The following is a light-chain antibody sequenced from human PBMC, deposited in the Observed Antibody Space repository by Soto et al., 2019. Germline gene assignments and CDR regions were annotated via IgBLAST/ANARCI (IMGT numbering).Light chain of an antibody. CDR1: SSNIGAGYD. Sequence: QSVLTQPPSVSGAPGQRVTISCTGSSSNIGAGYDEHWYQQLPGTAPKLLIYGNSNRPSGVPDRFSGSKSGTSASLAITGLQAEDEADYYCQSYDSSLSVYVFGTGTQLTVL. J-gene: IGLJ1*01. V-gene: IGLV1-40*01. CDR2: GNS. CDR3: QSYDSSLSVYV.